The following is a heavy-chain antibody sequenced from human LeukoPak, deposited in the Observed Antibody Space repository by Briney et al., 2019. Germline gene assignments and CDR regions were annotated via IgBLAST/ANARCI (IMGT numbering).Heavy chain of an antibody. D-gene: IGHD4-17*01. CDR1: GYTFTSYD. J-gene: IGHJ6*02. Sequence: GASVKVSCKASGYTFTSYDINWVRQASGQGLEWMGWMNPNSGNTGYAQKFQGRVTMTRNTSISTAYMELSSLRSEDTAVYYCARGYGDFYYYYSMDVWGQGTTVTVSS. CDR2: MNPNSGNT. V-gene: IGHV1-8*01. CDR3: ARGYGDFYYYYSMDV.